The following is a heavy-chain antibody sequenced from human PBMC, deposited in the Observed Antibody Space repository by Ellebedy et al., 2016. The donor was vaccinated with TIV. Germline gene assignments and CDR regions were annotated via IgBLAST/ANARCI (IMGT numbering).Heavy chain of an antibody. Sequence: ASVKVSXXASGYTFTSYDIHWVRQSPGQGLEWMGWVNPNSGYTGYAQMFQGRVTMTRNTSINTAYMELRSLRSDDTAVYYCGPPMAGDFSYYYMDVWGKGTTVTVSS. CDR3: GPPMAGDFSYYYMDV. CDR1: GYTFTSYD. V-gene: IGHV1-8*01. D-gene: IGHD6-19*01. CDR2: VNPNSGYT. J-gene: IGHJ6*03.